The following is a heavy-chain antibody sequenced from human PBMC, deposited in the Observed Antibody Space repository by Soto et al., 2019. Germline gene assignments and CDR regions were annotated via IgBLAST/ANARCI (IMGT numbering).Heavy chain of an antibody. Sequence: PGESLKISCKASGYTFTTSWIAWVRQMPGKGLEWMGIIYPGDSDTRYSPSFRGQVSISADKSISTAFLQWSSLEASDTAMYYCARFGGGYASGQWYKDVWGKGTTVTVSS. J-gene: IGHJ6*03. CDR1: GYTFTTSW. CDR3: ARFGGGYASGQWYKDV. V-gene: IGHV5-51*01. D-gene: IGHD5-12*01. CDR2: IYPGDSDT.